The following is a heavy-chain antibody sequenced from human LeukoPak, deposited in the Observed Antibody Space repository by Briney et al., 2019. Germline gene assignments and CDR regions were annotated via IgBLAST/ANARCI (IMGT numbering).Heavy chain of an antibody. Sequence: ASVKVSCKASGFTSTNFAVQWVRQASGQGLEWMGWMSPKRGDEGHARKFQGRVIMTRDNSRATAYLELTGLRFEDTAVYYCARAPPKGDIDTWGQGTLVTVSS. CDR3: ARAPPKGDIDT. J-gene: IGHJ5*02. CDR1: GFTSTNFA. D-gene: IGHD2-21*02. V-gene: IGHV1-8*02. CDR2: MSPKRGDE.